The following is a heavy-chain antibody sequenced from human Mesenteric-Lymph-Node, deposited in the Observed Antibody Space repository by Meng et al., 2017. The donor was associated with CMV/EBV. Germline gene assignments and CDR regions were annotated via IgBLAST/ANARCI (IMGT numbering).Heavy chain of an antibody. CDR1: GGSFSGYY. V-gene: IGHV4-34*01. CDR3: ARHYYYYGMDV. Sequence: SETLSLTCAVYGGSFSGYYWSWIRQPPGKGLEWIGEINHSGSTNYNPSLKSRVTISVDTSKNQFSLKLSSVTAADTAVYYCARHYYYYGMDVWGQGTTVTVSS. CDR2: INHSGST. J-gene: IGHJ6*02.